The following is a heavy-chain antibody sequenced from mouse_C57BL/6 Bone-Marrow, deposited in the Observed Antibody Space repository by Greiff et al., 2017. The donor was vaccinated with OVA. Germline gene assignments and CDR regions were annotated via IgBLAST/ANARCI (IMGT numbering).Heavy chain of an antibody. CDR3: AREGYYGSSYLAWFAY. V-gene: IGHV1-55*01. CDR1: GYTFTSYW. D-gene: IGHD1-1*01. CDR2: IYPGSGST. J-gene: IGHJ3*01. Sequence: QVHVKQPGAELVKPGASVKMSCKASGYTFTSYWITWVKQRPGQGLEWIGDIYPGSGSTNYNEKFKSKATLTVDTSSSTAYIQLSSLTSEDSAVYYCAREGYYGSSYLAWFAYWGQGTLVTVSA.